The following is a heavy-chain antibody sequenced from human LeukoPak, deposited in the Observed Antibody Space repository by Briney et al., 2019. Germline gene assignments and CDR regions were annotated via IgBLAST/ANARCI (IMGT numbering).Heavy chain of an antibody. CDR2: IYYTGSS. Sequence: SGTLSLTCSVSAGSISSYYWSWIRQPPGKGLEWIGYIYYTGSSNYNPSLKSRVTISLDMSKNQFSLKLSSVTAADTAVYYCVGVSGSYSSGDYWGQGTPVTVSS. CDR3: VGVSGSYSSGDY. J-gene: IGHJ4*02. CDR1: AGSISSYY. D-gene: IGHD3-10*01. V-gene: IGHV4-59*01.